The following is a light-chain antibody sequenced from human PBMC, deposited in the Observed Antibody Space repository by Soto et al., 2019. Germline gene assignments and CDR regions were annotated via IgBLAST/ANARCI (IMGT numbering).Light chain of an antibody. J-gene: IGLJ1*01. Sequence: QSVLTQPPSASGSPGQSVTISCTGTSSDVGGYNYVSWYQQHPGKAPKLMISDVSKRPSGVPDRFSGSKSGNTASLTVSGLQAEDEADYYCSSYAGSNNFDVFGAGTKVNVL. CDR1: SSDVGGYNY. CDR2: DVS. V-gene: IGLV2-8*01. CDR3: SSYAGSNNFDV.